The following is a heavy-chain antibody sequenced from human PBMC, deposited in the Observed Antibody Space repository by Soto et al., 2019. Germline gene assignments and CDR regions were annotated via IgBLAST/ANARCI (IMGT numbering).Heavy chain of an antibody. J-gene: IGHJ5*02. Sequence: GASVKVSCKASGYTFTGYYMHWVRQAPGQRLKWMGWINPNSGGTNYAQKFQGWITMTRDTSISTAYMELSGLRSDDTAVYYCARDISKRLELRGVWFDPWGQGTLVTVSS. CDR3: ARDISKRLELRGVWFDP. D-gene: IGHD1-7*01. CDR2: INPNSGGT. CDR1: GYTFTGYY. V-gene: IGHV1-2*04.